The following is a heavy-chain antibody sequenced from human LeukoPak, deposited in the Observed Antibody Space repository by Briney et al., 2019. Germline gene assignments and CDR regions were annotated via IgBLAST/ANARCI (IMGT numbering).Heavy chain of an antibody. CDR1: GGSISSSNW. CDR3: ARSSYYYGSGSYYNVGIDY. CDR2: IYHSGST. J-gene: IGHJ4*02. Sequence: SGTLSLTCAVSGGSISSSNWWRWVRQPPGEGLGRIEEIYHSGSTSYNQSLKSRVTISVDKSKNQFSLKLSSVTAADTAVYYCARSSYYYGSGSYYNVGIDYWGQGTLVTVSS. V-gene: IGHV4-4*02. D-gene: IGHD3-10*01.